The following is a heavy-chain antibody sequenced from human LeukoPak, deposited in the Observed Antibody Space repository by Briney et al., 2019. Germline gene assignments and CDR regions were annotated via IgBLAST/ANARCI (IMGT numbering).Heavy chain of an antibody. CDR2: IRSKAYGGTT. CDR1: GFTFGDYS. J-gene: IGHJ3*02. D-gene: IGHD5-18*01. CDR3: TSNPGYSYGSLDAFDI. V-gene: IGHV3-49*03. Sequence: PGGSLRLSCTASGFTFGDYSMSWFRRAPGKGLEWVGFIRSKAYGGTTEYAASVNGRFTISRDDSRGIAYLQMNSLETEDTAVYYCTSNPGYSYGSLDAFDIWGQGTMVTVSS.